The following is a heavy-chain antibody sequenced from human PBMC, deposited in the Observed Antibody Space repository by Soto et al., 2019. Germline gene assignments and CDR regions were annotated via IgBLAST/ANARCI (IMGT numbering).Heavy chain of an antibody. CDR3: ARCRDAFGFDS. Sequence: PSETLSLTCNVYGGCIRSGGYYWGWIRQAPGKGLEWIGYIHYRGRTSYNPSLESRVSISLDTSGHQFSLTLTSVTAADTAVYYCARCRDAFGFDSWGQGTLVTVSS. D-gene: IGHD2-15*01. CDR2: IHYRGRT. CDR1: GGCIRSGGYY. J-gene: IGHJ4*02. V-gene: IGHV4-31*03.